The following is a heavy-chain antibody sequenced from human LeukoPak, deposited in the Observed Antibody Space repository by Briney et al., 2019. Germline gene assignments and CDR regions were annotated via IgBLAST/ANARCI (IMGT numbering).Heavy chain of an antibody. D-gene: IGHD5-12*01. J-gene: IGHJ4*02. CDR3: ARDRGGYQSFDY. V-gene: IGHV4-61*02. CDR1: GGSISSGSYY. CDR2: IYTSGST. Sequence: SQTLSLTCTVSGGSISSGSYYWSWIRQPAGKGLEWIGRIYTSGSTNYNPSLKSRVTISVDTSKNQLSLKLSSVTAADTAVYYCARDRGGYQSFDYWGQGTLVTVSS.